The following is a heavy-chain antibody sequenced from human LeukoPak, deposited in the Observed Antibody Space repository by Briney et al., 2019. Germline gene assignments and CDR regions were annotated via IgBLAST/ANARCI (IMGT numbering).Heavy chain of an antibody. D-gene: IGHD3-10*01. V-gene: IGHV3-30*02. Sequence: GGSLRLSCAASGFTFSYYGMHWVRQAPGKGLEWVAFIRYDGNDKFYAESVKGRFTISRDTSRNTLYLQMNSLRLEDTAVYYCAKDLMRDRWFGESWGQGTLATVSS. CDR3: AKDLMRDRWFGES. CDR2: IRYDGNDK. CDR1: GFTFSYYG. J-gene: IGHJ5*02.